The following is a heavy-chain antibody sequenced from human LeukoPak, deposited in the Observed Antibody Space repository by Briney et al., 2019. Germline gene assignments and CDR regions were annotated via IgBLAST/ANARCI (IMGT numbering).Heavy chain of an antibody. CDR2: ISSSNSYI. Sequence: GGSLRLSCVASGFTFSSYWMSWVRQAPGKGLEWVSSISSSNSYIYYADSVKGRFTISRDNAKNSLYLQMNSLRAEDTAVYYCARDGSGTLLYYFDYWGQGTLVTVSS. CDR3: ARDGSGTLLYYFDY. J-gene: IGHJ4*02. CDR1: GFTFSSYW. D-gene: IGHD3-10*01. V-gene: IGHV3-21*01.